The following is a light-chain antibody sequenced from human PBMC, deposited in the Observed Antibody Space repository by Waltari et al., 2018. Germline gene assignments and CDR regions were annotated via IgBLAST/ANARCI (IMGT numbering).Light chain of an antibody. J-gene: IGKJ3*01. CDR1: QDIRNY. Sequence: DMQMTQSPSSLSASVGDRITITCQASQDIRNYLNWYQQKPGKAPKLLIFDASDLKSGVPSTFSGRGSGTDFSFTISSLQPEDIGTYYCQQYDDLPFTFGPGTKVDIK. V-gene: IGKV1-33*01. CDR2: DAS. CDR3: QQYDDLPFT.